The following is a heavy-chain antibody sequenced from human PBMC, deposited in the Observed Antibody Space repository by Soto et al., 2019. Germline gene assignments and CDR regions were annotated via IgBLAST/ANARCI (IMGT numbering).Heavy chain of an antibody. CDR3: ARLIGGYYHMDV. Sequence: GGSLRLSCAASGFTFSSYWMSWVRQAPGKGLEWVANIKQDGSEKYYVDSVKGRFSISRDNAKNSLYLQMNSLRAEDTGVYYCARLIGGYYHMDVWGKGTTVTVSS. CDR1: GFTFSSYW. D-gene: IGHD3-16*01. V-gene: IGHV3-7*01. J-gene: IGHJ6*03. CDR2: IKQDGSEK.